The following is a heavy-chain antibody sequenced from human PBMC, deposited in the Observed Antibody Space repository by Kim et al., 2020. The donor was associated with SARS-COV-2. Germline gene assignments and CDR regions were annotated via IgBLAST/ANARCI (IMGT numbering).Heavy chain of an antibody. CDR3: TRARAITGLDP. CDR2: INPDSGAT. V-gene: IGHV1-2*02. CDR1: GYTFTDHY. Sequence: ASVKVSCKASGYTFTDHYVHWVRQAPGQGLKWMGWINPDSGATYYEHKFQGRVTVTGDRSISTIYMDLSSLRSDDTAIYYCTRARAITGLDPWGQGTLVT. J-gene: IGHJ5*02.